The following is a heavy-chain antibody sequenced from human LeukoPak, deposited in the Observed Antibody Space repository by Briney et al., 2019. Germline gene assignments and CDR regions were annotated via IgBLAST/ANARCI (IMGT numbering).Heavy chain of an antibody. CDR3: ARDVGAAGAFDI. CDR2: INPSGGST. CDR1: GYTFTSYY. V-gene: IGHV1-46*01. Sequence: GASVKVSCEASGYTFTSYYMHWVRQAPGQGLEWMGIINPSGGSTSYAQKFQGRVTMTRDTSTSTVYMELSSLRSEDTAVYYCARDVGAAGAFDIWGQGTMVTVSS. D-gene: IGHD6-13*01. J-gene: IGHJ3*02.